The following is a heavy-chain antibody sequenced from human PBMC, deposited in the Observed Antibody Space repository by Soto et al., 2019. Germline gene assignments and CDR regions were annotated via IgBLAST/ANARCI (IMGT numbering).Heavy chain of an antibody. J-gene: IGHJ4*02. D-gene: IGHD6-19*01. CDR1: GFSLSTSGVG. V-gene: IGHV2-5*02. CDR2: IYWDDDK. Sequence: QITLKESGPTLVKPTQTLTLTCTFSGFSLSTSGVGVGWIRQPPGKALEWLALIYWDDDKRYSPSLKSRLTITKDTSKNQVVLTMTNMDPVDTATYYCAHRRRAFGSSGYLFDYWGQGTLVTVSS. CDR3: AHRRRAFGSSGYLFDY.